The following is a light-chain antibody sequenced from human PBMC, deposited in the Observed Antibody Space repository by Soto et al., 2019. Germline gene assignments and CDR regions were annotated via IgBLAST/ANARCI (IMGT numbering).Light chain of an antibody. Sequence: EIVMTQSPATLSVSPGERATLSFRASQSVSSNLAWYQQKPGQAPRLLIYDASSRATGIPDRFSGGGSGTDFTLTISRLEPEDFAIYYCQQRSNWITFGQGTRLEIK. CDR3: QQRSNWIT. V-gene: IGKV3D-20*02. CDR2: DAS. CDR1: QSVSSN. J-gene: IGKJ5*01.